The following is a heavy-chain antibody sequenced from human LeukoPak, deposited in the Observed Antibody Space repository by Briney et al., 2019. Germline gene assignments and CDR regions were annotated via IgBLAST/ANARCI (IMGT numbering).Heavy chain of an antibody. D-gene: IGHD4-11*01. V-gene: IGHV4-38-2*02. Sequence: SETLSLTCTVSGYSISSGYYWGWIRQPPGKGLEWIGSIYHSGSTYYNPSLKSRVTISVDTSKNQFSLKLSSVTAADTAVYYCARAVQLSRNWFDPWGQGTLVTVSS. CDR1: GYSISSGYY. CDR3: ARAVQLSRNWFDP. J-gene: IGHJ5*02. CDR2: IYHSGST.